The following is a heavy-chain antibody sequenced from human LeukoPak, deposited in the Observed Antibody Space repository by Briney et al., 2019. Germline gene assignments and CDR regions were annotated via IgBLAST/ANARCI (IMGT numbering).Heavy chain of an antibody. V-gene: IGHV1-69*04. CDR3: ARDQGLIDPPPYGLDV. D-gene: IGHD3-16*01. Sequence: SVKVSCKASGGTFDSYALTWVRQAPGQALEWMGRIIPILDITIYAQKFQGRVTITAGKSTSTAYIELSSLSSEDTAVYYCARDQGLIDPPPYGLDVWGQGTTVTVSS. CDR1: GGTFDSYA. CDR2: IIPILDIT. J-gene: IGHJ6*02.